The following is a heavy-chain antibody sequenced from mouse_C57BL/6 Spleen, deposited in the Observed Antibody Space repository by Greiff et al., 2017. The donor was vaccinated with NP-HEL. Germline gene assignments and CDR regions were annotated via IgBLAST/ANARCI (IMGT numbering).Heavy chain of an antibody. CDR2: ISSGGDYI. D-gene: IGHD1-1*01. J-gene: IGHJ3*01. V-gene: IGHV5-9-1*02. Sequence: EVQGVESGEGLVKPGGSLKLSCAASGFTFSSYAMSWVRQTPEKRLEWVAYISSGGDYIYYADTVKGRFTISRDNARNTLYLQMSSLKSEDTAMYYCTMESHCYGSSPPWFAYWGQGTLVTVSA. CDR1: GFTFSSYA. CDR3: TMESHCYGSSPPWFAY.